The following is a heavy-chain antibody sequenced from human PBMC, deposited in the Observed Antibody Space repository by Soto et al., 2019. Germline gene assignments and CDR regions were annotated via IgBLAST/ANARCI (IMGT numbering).Heavy chain of an antibody. V-gene: IGHV1-69*13. CDR2: IIPIFGTA. J-gene: IGHJ3*02. CDR1: GGTFSSYA. CDR3: AREGAGYSGSYNDAFDI. D-gene: IGHD1-26*01. Sequence: SVKVSCKASGGTFSSYAISWVRQAPGQGLEWMGGIIPIFGTANYAQKFQGRVTITADESTSTAYMELSSLRSEDTAVYYCAREGAGYSGSYNDAFDIWGQGTMVTVSS.